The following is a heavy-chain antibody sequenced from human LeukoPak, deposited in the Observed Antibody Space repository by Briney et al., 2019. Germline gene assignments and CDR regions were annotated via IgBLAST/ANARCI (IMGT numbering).Heavy chain of an antibody. Sequence: SVKVSGKASGGTFSSYTISWVRQAPGQGLEWMGRIIPILGIANYAQKFQGRVTITADKSTSTAYMELSSLRSEDTAVYCCARGDDSSGYYHFDYWGQGTLVTVSS. V-gene: IGHV1-69*02. D-gene: IGHD3-22*01. CDR3: ARGDDSSGYYHFDY. CDR1: GGTFSSYT. CDR2: IIPILGIA. J-gene: IGHJ4*02.